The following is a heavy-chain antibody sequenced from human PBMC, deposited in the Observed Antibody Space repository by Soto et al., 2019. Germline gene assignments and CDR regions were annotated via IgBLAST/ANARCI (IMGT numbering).Heavy chain of an antibody. Sequence: SETLYLPCSVFGGSISYLYYHWTSISQTAGKGLEWIGYIHYSGSIIYNPSFKSRVTISVDTSKNQFSLQLSSVTAADTAVYFCAREDDGGDRDYYGLDVWGQGTTVTVSS. V-gene: IGHV4-30-4*08. CDR3: AREDDGGDRDYYGLDV. D-gene: IGHD2-21*02. J-gene: IGHJ6*02. CDR2: IHYSGSI. CDR1: GGSISYLYYH.